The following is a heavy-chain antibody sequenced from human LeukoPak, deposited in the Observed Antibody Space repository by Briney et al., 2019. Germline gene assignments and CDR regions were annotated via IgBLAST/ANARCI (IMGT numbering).Heavy chain of an antibody. Sequence: PSETLSLTCTVSGGSISSYYWSWIRQPAGKGLEWIGRIYTSGSTNYNPSLKSRVTMSVDTSKNQFSLKLSSVTAADTAVYYCARDWGPYGDYVSAFDIWGQGTMVTVSS. CDR2: IYTSGST. V-gene: IGHV4-4*07. CDR1: GGSISSYY. D-gene: IGHD4-17*01. J-gene: IGHJ3*02. CDR3: ARDWGPYGDYVSAFDI.